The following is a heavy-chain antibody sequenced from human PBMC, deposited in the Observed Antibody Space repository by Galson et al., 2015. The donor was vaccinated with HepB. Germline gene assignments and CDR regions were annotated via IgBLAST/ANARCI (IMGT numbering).Heavy chain of an antibody. CDR1: GDSVSSNSAA. D-gene: IGHD6-19*01. CDR2: TYYRSKWYN. J-gene: IGHJ2*01. V-gene: IGHV6-1*01. Sequence: CAISGDSVSSNSAAWNWIRQSPWRGLEWQGRTYYRSKWYNDYAVSVKSRITINPDTSKNQFSLQLNSVTPEDTAVYYCASSSSGWDSGWYFDLWGRGTLVTVSS. CDR3: ASSSSGWDSGWYFDL.